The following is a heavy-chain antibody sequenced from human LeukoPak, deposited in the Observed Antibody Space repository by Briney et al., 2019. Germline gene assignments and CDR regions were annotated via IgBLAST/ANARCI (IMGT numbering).Heavy chain of an antibody. CDR1: GYTFTGYY. CDR3: ARDSWRKETNFDY. CDR2: INPNSGGT. Sequence: SVKVSCKASGYTFTGYYLHWVRQAPGQGLELMGWINPNSGGTNYAQKFQGRVTMTRDTSISTAYMELSRLRSDDTAVYYCARDSWRKETNFDYWGQGTLVTVSS. J-gene: IGHJ4*02. D-gene: IGHD6-13*01. V-gene: IGHV1-2*02.